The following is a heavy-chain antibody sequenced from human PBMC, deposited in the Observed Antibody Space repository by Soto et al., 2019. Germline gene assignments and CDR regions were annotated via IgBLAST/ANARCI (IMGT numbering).Heavy chain of an antibody. D-gene: IGHD4-4*01. CDR1: GFTFSDSW. V-gene: IGHV3-7*01. CDR2: IKPDESEK. CDR3: VRGGSNYAS. Sequence: EVQLVESGGGLVQPGGSLRLSCTASGFTFSDSWMTWVRQAPGKVLEWVARIKPDESEKKYADSVKGRFSISRDNATNSMYLQMDSLRGEDTAVYYCVRGGSNYASWAQGTLVNVAS. J-gene: IGHJ5*02.